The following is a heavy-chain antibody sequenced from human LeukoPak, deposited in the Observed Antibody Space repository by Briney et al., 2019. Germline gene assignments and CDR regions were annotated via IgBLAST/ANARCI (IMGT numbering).Heavy chain of an antibody. CDR2: IAHDGSNK. CDR1: GFPFSDYG. J-gene: IGHJ4*02. D-gene: IGHD3-16*01. Sequence: GGSPRLSCAASGFPFSDYGMYWVRQAPGKGLEWLAVIAHDGSNKYYADSVKGRITISRDNSMNTLYLQMNSLRAEDTAVYYCAKVRWGSDNALDSWGQGTLVTVSS. V-gene: IGHV3-30*18. CDR3: AKVRWGSDNALDS.